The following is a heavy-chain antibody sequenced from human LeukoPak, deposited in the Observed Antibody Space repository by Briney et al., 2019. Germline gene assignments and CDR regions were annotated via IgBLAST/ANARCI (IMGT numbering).Heavy chain of an antibody. D-gene: IGHD3-22*01. Sequence: PGRSLRLSCAASGFTFSSYGMHWVRQAPGKGLEWVAVISYDVGKKYYADSVKGRFTISRDNSKNTLYLQMNSLRAEDTAVYYCAEDDYYDTSGYRDWGQGTLVTVSS. V-gene: IGHV3-30*18. CDR3: AEDDYYDTSGYRD. CDR1: GFTFSSYG. CDR2: ISYDVGKK. J-gene: IGHJ4*02.